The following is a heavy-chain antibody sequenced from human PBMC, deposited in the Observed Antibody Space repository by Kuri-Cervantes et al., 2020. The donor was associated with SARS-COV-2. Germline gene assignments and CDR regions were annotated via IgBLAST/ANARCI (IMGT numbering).Heavy chain of an antibody. CDR3: AAEWSDAFDI. Sequence: GGSLRLSCAASGFTFSSYAMHWVRQAPGKGLEWVAVISYDGSNKYYADSVKGRFTISRDNSKNTLYLQMNSLRAEDTAVYYCAAEWSDAFDIWGQGTMVTDSS. V-gene: IGHV3-30-3*01. J-gene: IGHJ3*02. D-gene: IGHD2-8*01. CDR1: GFTFSSYA. CDR2: ISYDGSNK.